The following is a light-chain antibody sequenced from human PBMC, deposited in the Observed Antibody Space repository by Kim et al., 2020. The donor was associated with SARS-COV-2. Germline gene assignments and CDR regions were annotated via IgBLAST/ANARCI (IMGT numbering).Light chain of an antibody. CDR2: YKSESNK. V-gene: IGLV5-39*01. Sequence: FTCPLHNGIHVDIYNRFWYQQKPGRLPRYLLRYKSESNKEQGSGVPSRLSGSKDASTNAGLLLISGLQSEDEADYYCAIWYSNTWVFGGGTQLTVL. J-gene: IGLJ3*02. CDR1: NGIHVDIYN. CDR3: AIWYSNTWV.